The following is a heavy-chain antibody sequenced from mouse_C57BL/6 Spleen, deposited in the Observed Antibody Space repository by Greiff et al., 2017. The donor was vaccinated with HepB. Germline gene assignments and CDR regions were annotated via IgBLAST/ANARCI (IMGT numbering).Heavy chain of an antibody. V-gene: IGHV1-61*01. CDR3: ARAGNYLYYFDS. CDR2: IYPSDSET. Sequence: QVQLQQPGAELVRPGSSVKLSCKASGYTFTSYWMDWVKQRPGQGLEWIGNIYPSDSETHYNQKFKDKATLTIDKSSSTAYMQLSSLTSEDSAVYYCARAGNYLYYFDSWGQSTTLTVSS. CDR1: GYTFTSYW. J-gene: IGHJ2*01. D-gene: IGHD2-1*01.